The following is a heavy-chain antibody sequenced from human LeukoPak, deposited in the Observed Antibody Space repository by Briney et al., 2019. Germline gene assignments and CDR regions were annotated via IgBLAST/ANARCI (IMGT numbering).Heavy chain of an antibody. Sequence: PGGSLRLSCAASGFTLSDYYMDWVRQAPGPGLEWVGRSRNKANSYTTEYAASVKDRFIISRDDSKNSLYLQMNSLKTEDTAVYYCARKGGPGLIDYWGQGTLVTVSS. D-gene: IGHD3-16*01. V-gene: IGHV3-72*01. CDR1: GFTLSDYY. J-gene: IGHJ4*02. CDR2: SRNKANSYTT. CDR3: ARKGGPGLIDY.